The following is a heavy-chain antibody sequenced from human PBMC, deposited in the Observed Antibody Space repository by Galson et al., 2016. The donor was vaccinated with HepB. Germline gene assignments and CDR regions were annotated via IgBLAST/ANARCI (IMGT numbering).Heavy chain of an antibody. CDR2: INHSGST. CDR1: GGSFSGYY. CDR3: ARDGRLGEKGLYDF. V-gene: IGHV4-34*01. D-gene: IGHD3-10*01. Sequence: ETLSLTCAVYGGSFSGYYWSWIRQPPGKGLEWIGEINHSGSTNYNPSLKSRVTISVDTSKHQFSLKLSSVTAADTAVYYCARDGRLGEKGLYDFWGQGTLVTVAS. J-gene: IGHJ4*02.